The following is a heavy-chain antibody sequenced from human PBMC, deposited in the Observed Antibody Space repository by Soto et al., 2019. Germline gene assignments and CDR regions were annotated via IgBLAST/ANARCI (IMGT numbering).Heavy chain of an antibody. CDR2: IIPIFGTA. V-gene: IGHV1-69*13. CDR3: ARDRKQDIVVVPAATRSWFDP. CDR1: GGTFSSYA. D-gene: IGHD2-2*01. J-gene: IGHJ5*02. Sequence: SVKVSCKASGGTFSSYAISWVRQAPGQGLEWMGGIIPIFGTANYAQKFQGRVTITADESTSTAYMELSSLRSEDTAVYYCARDRKQDIVVVPAATRSWFDPWG.